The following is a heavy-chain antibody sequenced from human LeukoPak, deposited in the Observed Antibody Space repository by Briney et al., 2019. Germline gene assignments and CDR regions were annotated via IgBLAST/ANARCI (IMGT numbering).Heavy chain of an antibody. CDR2: ISSSGSTI. CDR3: ARDSGSGSYPNWFDP. CDR1: GFTFSSYE. D-gene: IGHD3-10*01. V-gene: IGHV3-48*03. J-gene: IGHJ5*02. Sequence: GGSLRLSCAASGFTFSSYEMNWVGQAQGKGLEGVSYISSSGSTIYYADSVKGRFTISRDNAKNSLYLQMNSLRAEDTAVYYCARDSGSGSYPNWFDPWGQGTLVTVSS.